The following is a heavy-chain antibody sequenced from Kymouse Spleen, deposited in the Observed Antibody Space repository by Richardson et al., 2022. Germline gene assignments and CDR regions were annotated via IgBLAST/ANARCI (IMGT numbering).Heavy chain of an antibody. J-gene: IGHJ6*02. CDR1: GFTFSSYG. D-gene: IGHD1-14*01,IGHD1-7*01. CDR3: ARDGPELEDYYYGMDV. V-gene: IGHV3-33*01. Sequence: QVQLVESGGGVVQPGRSLRLSCAASGFTFSSYGMHWVRQAPGKGLEWVAVIWYDGSNKYYADSVKGRFTISRDNSKNTLYLQMNSLRAEDTAVYYCARDGPELEDYYYGMDVWGQGTTVTVSS. CDR2: IWYDGSNK.